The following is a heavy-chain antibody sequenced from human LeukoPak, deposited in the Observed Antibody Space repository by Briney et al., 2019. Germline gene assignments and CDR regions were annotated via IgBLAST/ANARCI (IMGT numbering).Heavy chain of an antibody. CDR1: GGTFSSYA. CDR3: ARSYDILTRLDY. CDR2: IIPIFGTA. V-gene: IGHV1-69*13. J-gene: IGHJ4*02. D-gene: IGHD3-9*01. Sequence: ASVKVSCKASGGTFSSYAISWVRQAPGQGLEWMGGIIPIFGTANYAQEFQGRVTITADESTSTAYMELSSLRSEDTAVYYCARSYDILTRLDYWGQGTLVTVSS.